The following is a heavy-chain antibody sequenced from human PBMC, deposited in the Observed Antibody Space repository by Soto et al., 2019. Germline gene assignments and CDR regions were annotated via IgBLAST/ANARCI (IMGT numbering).Heavy chain of an antibody. CDR3: ARVSIVMVVAATRFDP. D-gene: IGHD2-15*01. J-gene: IGHJ5*02. V-gene: IGHV4-31*03. Sequence: LSLTCTVSGGSISSGGYYWSWIRQHPGKGLEWIGYIYYSGSTYYEPSLKSRVTISVDTSKNQFSLKLNSVTAADTAVYYCARVSIVMVVAATRFDPWGQGTLVTVSS. CDR1: GGSISSGGYY. CDR2: IYYSGST.